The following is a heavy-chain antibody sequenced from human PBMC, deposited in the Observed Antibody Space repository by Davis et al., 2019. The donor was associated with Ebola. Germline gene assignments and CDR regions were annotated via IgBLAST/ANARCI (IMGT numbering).Heavy chain of an antibody. Sequence: ASVKVSCKASGYTFTSYGISWVRQAPGQGLEWMGWISAYNGNTNYAQKLQGRVTMTTDTSTSTAYMELRSLRSDDTAVYHCARNQPNWGFFMLPGAFDIWGQGTMVTVSS. D-gene: IGHD7-27*01. CDR1: GYTFTSYG. V-gene: IGHV1-18*01. CDR3: ARNQPNWGFFMLPGAFDI. J-gene: IGHJ3*02. CDR2: ISAYNGNT.